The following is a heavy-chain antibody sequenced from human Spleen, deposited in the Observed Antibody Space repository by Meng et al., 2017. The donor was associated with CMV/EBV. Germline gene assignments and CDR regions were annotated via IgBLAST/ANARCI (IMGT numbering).Heavy chain of an antibody. Sequence: SETLSLTCAVYGGSFSGYYWSWIRQPPGKGLEWIGEINHSGNTKCNPSLESRVTISVDTSKNQFSLKMTSVTAADTAIYYCATPMVGTRVFDYWAQGTPVTVSS. CDR3: ATPMVGTRVFDY. CDR2: INHSGNT. CDR1: GGSFSGYY. V-gene: IGHV4-34*01. D-gene: IGHD2-21*02. J-gene: IGHJ4*02.